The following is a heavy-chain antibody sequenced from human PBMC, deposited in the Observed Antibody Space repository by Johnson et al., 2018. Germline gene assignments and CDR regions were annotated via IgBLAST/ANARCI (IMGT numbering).Heavy chain of an antibody. CDR2: SYSGGST. J-gene: IGHJ1*01. CDR3: ATKIGYSSGWGLFQH. V-gene: IGHV3-66*02. D-gene: IGHD6-19*01. CDR1: GFTVSSNY. Sequence: VQLVQSGGGLVQPGGSLRLSCAASGFTVSSNYMSWVRQAPGKGLEWVSVSYSGGSTDYADSVKGRFSISRDNSKNTLYLQMNSLRDEDTAVYYCATKIGYSSGWGLFQHWGQGTLVTVSS.